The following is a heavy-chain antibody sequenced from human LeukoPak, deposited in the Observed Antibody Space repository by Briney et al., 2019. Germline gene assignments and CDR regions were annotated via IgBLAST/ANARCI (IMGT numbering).Heavy chain of an antibody. D-gene: IGHD2-2*01. J-gene: IGHJ3*02. CDR1: GYSISSGYY. CDR3: ARGVVPAANDAFDI. V-gene: IGHV4-38-2*02. Sequence: SETLSLTCTLSGYSISSGYYWGWIRPPPGKGLEWIGSIYHSGSTYYNPSLKSRVTISVDTSKNQFSLKLSSVTAADTAVYYCARGVVPAANDAFDIWGQGTMVTVSS. CDR2: IYHSGST.